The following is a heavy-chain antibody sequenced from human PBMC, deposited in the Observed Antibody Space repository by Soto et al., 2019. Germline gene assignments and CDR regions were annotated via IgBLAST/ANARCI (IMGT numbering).Heavy chain of an antibody. J-gene: IGHJ6*02. CDR1: GYSFTSYW. D-gene: IGHD3-10*01. CDR3: ARLPYGSGSYYPNYYYYGMDV. CDR2: IYPGDSDT. Sequence: SGESLKISCKGSGYSFTSYWIGWVRQMPGKGLEWMGIIYPGDSDTRYSPSFQGQVTISADKSISTAYLQWSSLKASDTAMYYCARLPYGSGSYYPNYYYYGMDVWGQGTTVTVSS. V-gene: IGHV5-51*01.